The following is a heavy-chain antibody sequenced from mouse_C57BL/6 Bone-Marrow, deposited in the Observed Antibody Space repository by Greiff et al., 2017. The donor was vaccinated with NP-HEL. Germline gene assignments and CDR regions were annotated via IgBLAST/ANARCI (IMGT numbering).Heavy chain of an antibody. D-gene: IGHD2-10*02. CDR2: ISDGGSYT. V-gene: IGHV5-4*03. J-gene: IGHJ1*03. CDR3: ARPYGNYVRTSHWYFDV. CDR1: GFTFSSYA. Sequence: EVKLVESGGGLVKPGGSLKLSCAASGFTFSSYAMSWVRQTPEKRLEWVATISDGGSYTYYPDNLKGRFTISRDNAKNNLYLQMSHLKSEDTAMYYCARPYGNYVRTSHWYFDVWGTGTTVTVSS.